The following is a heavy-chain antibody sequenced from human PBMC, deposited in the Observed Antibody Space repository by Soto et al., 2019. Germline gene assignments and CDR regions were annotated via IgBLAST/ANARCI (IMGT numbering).Heavy chain of an antibody. CDR3: ARIATAGGYSGYDYPRGTFHLPTLMSYTIIDY. CDR2: ISAYNGNT. CDR1: GYTFTSYG. V-gene: IGHV1-18*01. J-gene: IGHJ4*02. Sequence: ASVKVSCKASGYTFTSYGISWVRQAPGQGLEWMGWISAYNGNTNYAQKLQGRVTMTTDTSTSTAYMELRSLRSDDTAVYYCARIATAGGYSGYDYPRGTFHLPTLMSYTIIDYWGQGTLVTVSS. D-gene: IGHD5-12*01.